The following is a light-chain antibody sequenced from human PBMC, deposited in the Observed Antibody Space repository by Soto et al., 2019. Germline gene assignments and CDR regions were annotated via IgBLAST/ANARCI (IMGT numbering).Light chain of an antibody. CDR2: AAS. J-gene: IGKJ1*01. CDR3: QQYNGYWT. CDR1: QGISSY. V-gene: IGKV1-8*01. Sequence: AIRMTQSPSSFSASTGDRVTITCRASQGISSYLAWYQQKPGKAPKLLIYAASTLQSGVPSRFSGSGSGTEYTLTISSLQPDDFATYYCQQYNGYWTFGQGTKVEIK.